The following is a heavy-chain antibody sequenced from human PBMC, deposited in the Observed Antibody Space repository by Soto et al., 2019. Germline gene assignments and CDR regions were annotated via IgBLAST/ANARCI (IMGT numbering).Heavy chain of an antibody. V-gene: IGHV1-8*01. CDR3: ARDPFYGWVDS. CDR2: MTPDSGDT. Sequence: QVQLVQSGAEVRKPGASVKVSCKASGHTLASYDINWVRQATGQGLEWMGWMTPDSGDTGYAQKFKGRVTMTWDTSITTAYMELSSLRSDDTAVYYCARDPFYGWVDSWGQGTLVTVSS. D-gene: IGHD3-16*01. J-gene: IGHJ5*01. CDR1: GHTLASYD.